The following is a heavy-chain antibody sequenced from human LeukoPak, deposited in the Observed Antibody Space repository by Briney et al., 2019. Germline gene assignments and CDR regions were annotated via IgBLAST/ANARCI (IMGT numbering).Heavy chain of an antibody. D-gene: IGHD5-12*01. Sequence: GGSLRLSCAASGFTFSSYSMSWVRQAPGKGLEWVSAISGSGGSTYYADSVKGRFTISRDNSKNTLNLQMNSLRAKDTAVYYCAKIYTPASGSDGAYTYYSAYWGQGTLVTVSS. CDR2: ISGSGGST. J-gene: IGHJ4*02. V-gene: IGHV3-23*01. CDR1: GFTFSSYS. CDR3: AKIYTPASGSDGAYTYYSAY.